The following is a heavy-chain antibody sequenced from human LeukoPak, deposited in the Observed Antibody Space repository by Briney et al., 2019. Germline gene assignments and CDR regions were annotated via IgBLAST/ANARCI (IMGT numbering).Heavy chain of an antibody. Sequence: GGSLRLSCAASGFTFSTYGMSWVRQASGKGLEWVSTISGSGGSTYYAGSVKGRFTISRDNSKNTLYLQMNSLRVEDTAIYYCAKSLQWFGEASDYWGQGTLVTVSS. CDR1: GFTFSTYG. CDR2: ISGSGGST. CDR3: AKSLQWFGEASDY. J-gene: IGHJ4*02. D-gene: IGHD3-10*01. V-gene: IGHV3-23*01.